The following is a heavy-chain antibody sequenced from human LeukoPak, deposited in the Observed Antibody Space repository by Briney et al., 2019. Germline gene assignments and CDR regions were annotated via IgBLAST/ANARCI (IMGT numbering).Heavy chain of an antibody. CDR1: GGTFSSYA. CDR3: ARDPNDYYYGMDV. J-gene: IGHJ6*02. V-gene: IGHV1-69*13. Sequence: SVKVSCTASGGTFSSYAISWVRQAPGQGLEWMGGIIPIFGTANYAQKFQGRVTITADESTSTAYMEPSSLRSEDTAVYYCARDPNDYYYGMDVWGQGTTVTVSS. CDR2: IIPIFGTA. D-gene: IGHD1-1*01.